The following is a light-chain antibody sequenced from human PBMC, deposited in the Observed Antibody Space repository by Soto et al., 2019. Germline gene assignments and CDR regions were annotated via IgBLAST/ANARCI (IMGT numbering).Light chain of an antibody. CDR3: QQYNSYPYT. CDR2: KAS. J-gene: IGKJ2*01. Sequence: DIQMTQSPSTLSASVGDRVTITCRASQSISSWLAWYQQKPGKAPNLLIYKASSLESGVPSRFSGSGSGTEFTLPIRSLQPDAFATYYCQQYNSYPYTFGQGTKLEIK. V-gene: IGKV1-5*03. CDR1: QSISSW.